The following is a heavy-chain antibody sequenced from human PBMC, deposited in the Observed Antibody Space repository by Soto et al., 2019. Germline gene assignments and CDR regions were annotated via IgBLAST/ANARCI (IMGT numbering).Heavy chain of an antibody. D-gene: IGHD6-19*01. J-gene: IGHJ4*02. Sequence: EVQLLESGGGLVQPGGSLRLSCAASGFTFSSYAMSWVRQAPGKGLEWVSVISGRGDSTYYADSVKGRFTISRDNSKNTLYLQTNSMRAQDTALYLCAWRSSGWYFDYWGQGTLVTVSS. CDR1: GFTFSSYA. CDR2: ISGRGDST. V-gene: IGHV3-23*01. CDR3: AWRSSGWYFDY.